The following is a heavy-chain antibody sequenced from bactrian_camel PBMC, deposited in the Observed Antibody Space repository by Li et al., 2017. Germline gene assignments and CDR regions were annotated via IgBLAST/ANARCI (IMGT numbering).Heavy chain of an antibody. J-gene: IGHJ6*01. CDR2: INSSGRST. CDR1: GFTFSIYS. D-gene: IGHD2*01. Sequence: VQLVESGGGLAQPGGSLRLSCAASGFTFSIYSMAWVRQAPGKGLEWVSDINSSGRSTNYADSVKGRFASSRDNTMNTVYLQMNSLQSEDTALYYCATTSGDIVGFDYWGQGTQVTVS. CDR3: ATTSGDIVGFDY. V-gene: IGHV3S40*01.